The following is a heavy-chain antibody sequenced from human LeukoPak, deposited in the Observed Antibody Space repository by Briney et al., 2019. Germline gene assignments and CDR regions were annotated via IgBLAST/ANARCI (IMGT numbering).Heavy chain of an antibody. V-gene: IGHV4-59*01. CDR1: GGSISHYY. CDR3: ARENPRTKVPEGMDV. Sequence: SETLSLTCTVSGGSISHYYWSWIRQPPGKGLEWIGYIYYSGTTNYNPSLKSRVTISVDTSKNQFSLKLNSVTAADTAVYYCARENPRTKVPEGMDVWGQGTTVTVSS. CDR2: IYYSGTT. J-gene: IGHJ6*02. D-gene: IGHD4/OR15-4a*01.